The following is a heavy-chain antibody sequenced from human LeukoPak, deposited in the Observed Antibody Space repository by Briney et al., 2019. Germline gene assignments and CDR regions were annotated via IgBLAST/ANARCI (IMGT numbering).Heavy chain of an antibody. J-gene: IGHJ4*02. CDR3: AREPPGNYDSSGYYYAYFDC. Sequence: GGSLRLSCPASEFTFSSYSMNWVRQAPGKGLEWVSYITNSGNFKSYADSVKGRFTISRDNTKSSLYLQVNSLTDEATAVYYCAREPPGNYDSSGYYYAYFDCWGQGTLVTVSS. V-gene: IGHV3-48*02. CDR2: ITNSGNFK. CDR1: EFTFSSYS. D-gene: IGHD3-22*01.